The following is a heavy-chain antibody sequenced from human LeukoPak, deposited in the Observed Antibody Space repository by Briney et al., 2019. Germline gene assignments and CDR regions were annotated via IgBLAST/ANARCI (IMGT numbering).Heavy chain of an antibody. Sequence: ASVKVSCKASGYTFTVYYMHWVRQAPGQGLEWMGWINPNSGGTNYAQKFQGRVTMTRDTSISTAYMELSRLRSDDTAVYYCARGRGRVAGTVKINDAFDIWGQGTMVTVSS. CDR2: INPNSGGT. J-gene: IGHJ3*02. CDR3: ARGRGRVAGTVKINDAFDI. V-gene: IGHV1-2*02. CDR1: GYTFTVYY. D-gene: IGHD6-19*01.